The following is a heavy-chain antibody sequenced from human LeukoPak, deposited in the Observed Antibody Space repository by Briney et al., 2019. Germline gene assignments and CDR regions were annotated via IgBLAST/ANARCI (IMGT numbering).Heavy chain of an antibody. Sequence: TGGSLRLSCAASGFTFSSYAMGWVRQAPGKGLEWVSAISGSGGSTYYADSVKGRFTISRDNSKNTLYLQMNSLRAEDTAVYYCAKHPQLRYFDWFPTFFDWGQGTLVTVSS. CDR3: AKHPQLRYFDWFPTFFD. CDR1: GFTFSSYA. CDR2: ISGSGGST. V-gene: IGHV3-23*01. J-gene: IGHJ4*02. D-gene: IGHD3-9*01.